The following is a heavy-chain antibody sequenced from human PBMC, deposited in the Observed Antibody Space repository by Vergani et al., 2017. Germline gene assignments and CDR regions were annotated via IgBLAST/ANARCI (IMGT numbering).Heavy chain of an antibody. CDR1: EFTFSTYA. D-gene: IGHD3-3*01. V-gene: IGHV3-23*01. J-gene: IGHJ6*03. Sequence: EVQVLESGGGLVQPGGSLRLSCAASEFTFSTYAMSWVRQAPGKGLEWVSAISGSGGSTYYADSVKGRFTVSRDNSRNTLYLQMNRLRAEDTAVDYCAKVMGLRFGGVMDVWGKGTTVTVSS. CDR2: ISGSGGST. CDR3: AKVMGLRFGGVMDV.